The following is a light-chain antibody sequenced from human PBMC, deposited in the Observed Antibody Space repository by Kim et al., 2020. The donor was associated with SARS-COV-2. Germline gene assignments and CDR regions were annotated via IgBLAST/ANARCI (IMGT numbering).Light chain of an antibody. V-gene: IGLV1-47*01. Sequence: GQRVTMACFGSSSNIGSNSVHWYQQLPGSAPKLLIYRNDQRPSGVPDRFSGSKSGTSASLAIGGLRSEDEADYYCAVWDDNLSGHMFGGGTQLTVL. J-gene: IGLJ3*02. CDR3: AVWDDNLSGHM. CDR2: RND. CDR1: SSNIGSNS.